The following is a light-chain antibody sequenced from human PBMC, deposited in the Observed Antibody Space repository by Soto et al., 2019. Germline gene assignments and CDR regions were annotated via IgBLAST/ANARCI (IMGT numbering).Light chain of an antibody. Sequence: DIQMTQSPSTLSASVGDRATITCRASQSISSWLAWYQQKPGKAPKLLIYDASSLESGVPSRFSGSGSGTEFTLTISSLQPDDFATYYCQQYNSYWGTFGQGTKVEIK. CDR2: DAS. V-gene: IGKV1-5*01. CDR1: QSISSW. CDR3: QQYNSYWGT. J-gene: IGKJ1*01.